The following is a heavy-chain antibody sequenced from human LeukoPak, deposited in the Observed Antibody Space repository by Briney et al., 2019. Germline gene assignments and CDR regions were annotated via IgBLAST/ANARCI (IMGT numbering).Heavy chain of an antibody. V-gene: IGHV4-30-4*01. CDR3: ARVRQRLGTYYFDN. CDR2: IYGTESS. CDR1: GASISSSDYY. D-gene: IGHD6-25*01. J-gene: IGHJ4*02. Sequence: PSQTLSLTCTVSGASISSSDYYWSWIRQPPGKGLEWIGFIYGTESSYYNKSLQSRPTISMDTSENQFSLILSSVTAADTAVYYCARVRQRLGTYYFDNWGQGTLVTVSS.